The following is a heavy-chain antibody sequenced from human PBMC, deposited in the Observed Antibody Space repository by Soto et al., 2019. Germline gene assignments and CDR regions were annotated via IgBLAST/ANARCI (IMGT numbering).Heavy chain of an antibody. CDR3: ARVRDWFDP. CDR2: IDHSGYT. Sequence: SETLSLTCAVYGGSFSSYYCNWIRQPPGKGLEWIGEIDHSGYTNYNPSLKSRVTISVDTSKNQFSLRLTSVTAADTAVYYCARVRDWFDPWGQGTPVTVSS. V-gene: IGHV4-34*01. CDR1: GGSFSSYY. D-gene: IGHD3-3*01. J-gene: IGHJ5*02.